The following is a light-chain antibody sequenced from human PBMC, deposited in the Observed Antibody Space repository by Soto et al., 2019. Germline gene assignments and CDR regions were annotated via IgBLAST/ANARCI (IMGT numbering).Light chain of an antibody. CDR1: QSISTY. V-gene: IGKV1-39*01. CDR3: QQYGSSQT. CDR2: ATS. J-gene: IGKJ1*01. Sequence: DIQMTQSPSSLSASVGDRVTITCRASQSISTYLIWYQQKPGKAPKLLIYATSSLQSGVPSRFSGSGSGTDFTLTISRLEPEDFAVYYCQQYGSSQTFGQGTKVDIK.